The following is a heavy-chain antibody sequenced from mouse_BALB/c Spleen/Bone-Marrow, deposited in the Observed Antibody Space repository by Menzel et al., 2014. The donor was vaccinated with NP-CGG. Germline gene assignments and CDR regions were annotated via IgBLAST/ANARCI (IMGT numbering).Heavy chain of an antibody. CDR1: GHTFTSYW. CDR3: ARYDGDEAY. J-gene: IGHJ3*01. CDR2: INPSTGYT. V-gene: IGHV1-7*01. D-gene: IGHD2-3*01. Sequence: VQLQQSGAELAKPGASVKMSCKASGHTFTSYWMHWVKQRPGQGLEWIGYINPSTGYTEYNQKFKDKTTLTADKSSSTACMQLSSLTSEDSAVYYCARYDGDEAYWGQWTLVTVSA.